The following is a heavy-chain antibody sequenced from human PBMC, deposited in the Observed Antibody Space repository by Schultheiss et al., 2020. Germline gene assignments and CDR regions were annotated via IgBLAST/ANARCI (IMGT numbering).Heavy chain of an antibody. CDR2: IYYSGST. CDR3: ATRVRDKEPAAPFDY. Sequence: SQTLSLTCTVSGGSISSYYWCWIRQPPGKGLEWIGYIYYSGSTYYNPSLKSRVTISVDTSKNQFSLKLSSVTAADTAVYYCATRVRDKEPAAPFDYWGQGTLVTVSS. V-gene: IGHV4-59*12. D-gene: IGHD2-2*01. J-gene: IGHJ4*02. CDR1: GGSISSYY.